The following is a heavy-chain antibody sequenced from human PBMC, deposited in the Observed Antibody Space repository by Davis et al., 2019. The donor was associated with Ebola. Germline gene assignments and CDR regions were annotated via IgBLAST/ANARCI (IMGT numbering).Heavy chain of an antibody. J-gene: IGHJ6*02. Sequence: PGGSLRLSCAASGFTVSSNYMSWVRQAPGKGLEWVSVIYSGGSTYYADSVKGRFTISRDNSKNTLYLQMNSLRAEDTAVYYCASFRLTYYYGMDVWGQGTTVTVSS. D-gene: IGHD2-8*01. CDR3: ASFRLTYYYGMDV. CDR1: GFTVSSNY. V-gene: IGHV3-53*01. CDR2: IYSGGST.